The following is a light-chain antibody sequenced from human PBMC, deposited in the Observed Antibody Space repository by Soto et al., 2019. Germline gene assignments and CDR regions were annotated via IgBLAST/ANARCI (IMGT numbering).Light chain of an antibody. V-gene: IGKV3-15*01. CDR3: QQYTNWPWT. CDR1: QSVSSN. Sequence: ESVMTQSPATLSVSPGERATLSCRASQSVSSNLAWYQQKPGQAPRLLIYGASTRATGIPAKFSGSGSGAEFTLTISSLQSEDFAVYYCQQYTNWPWTFGQGTKVEIK. J-gene: IGKJ1*01. CDR2: GAS.